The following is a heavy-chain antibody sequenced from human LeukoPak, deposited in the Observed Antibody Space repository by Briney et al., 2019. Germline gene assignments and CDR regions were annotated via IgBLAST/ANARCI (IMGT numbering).Heavy chain of an antibody. V-gene: IGHV1-46*01. CDR3: ARGDILTGYESRYYFDY. Sequence: GASVKVSCKASGYTFTSYYMHWVRQAPGQGLEWMGIINPSGGSTSYAQKFQGRVTMTRDTSTSTVYMELSSLRSEDTAVYYCARGDILTGYESRYYFDYWGQGTLVTVSS. CDR2: INPSGGST. J-gene: IGHJ4*02. D-gene: IGHD3-9*01. CDR1: GYTFTSYY.